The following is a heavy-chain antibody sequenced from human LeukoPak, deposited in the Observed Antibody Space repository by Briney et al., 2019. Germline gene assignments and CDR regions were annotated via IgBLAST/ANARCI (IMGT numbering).Heavy chain of an antibody. D-gene: IGHD3-3*01. CDR1: GGTSRNYV. V-gene: IGHV1-69*05. J-gene: IGHJ4*02. CDR2: IIPIFATP. CDR3: ARGDDFWSGLES. Sequence: SVTVSCKASGGTSRNYVISWVRQAPGQGLEWMGGIIPIFATPHYAQKFQGRVTITTDESTSTAYMELSTLRSEDTAVYYCARGDDFWSGLESWGQGSLVTVSS.